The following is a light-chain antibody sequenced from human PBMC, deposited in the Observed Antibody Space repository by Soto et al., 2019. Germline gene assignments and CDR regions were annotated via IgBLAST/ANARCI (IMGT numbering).Light chain of an antibody. CDR2: EVT. V-gene: IGLV2-23*02. J-gene: IGLJ3*02. CDR1: SSDVGSYNL. CDR3: CSYAGSRIWV. Sequence: QSVLTQPASVSGSPGQSITISCTGTSSDVGSYNLVSWYQQHPGKAPKLLIYEVTKRPSGVSDRFSGSKSGNTASLTISGLQAEDESDYYCCSYAGSRIWVFGGGTKLTVL.